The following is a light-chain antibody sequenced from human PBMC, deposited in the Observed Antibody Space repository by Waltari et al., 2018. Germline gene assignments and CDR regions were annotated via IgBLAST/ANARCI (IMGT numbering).Light chain of an antibody. J-gene: IGLJ3*02. CDR1: SGHSSNV. CDR2: VNRDGSH. V-gene: IGLV4-69*01. CDR3: QTGGHGTWV. Sequence: QLVLTQSPSASASLGASVKLTCTLSSGHSSNVIAWLQQQPEKGPRYLMKVNRDGSHSKGDDIPDRLSGSRSGAERYLTISSVQPEDEADYYCQTGGHGTWVFGGGTKLTVL.